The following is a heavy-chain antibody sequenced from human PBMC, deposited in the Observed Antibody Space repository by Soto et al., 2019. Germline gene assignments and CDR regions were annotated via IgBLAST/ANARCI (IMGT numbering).Heavy chain of an antibody. D-gene: IGHD6-19*01. Sequence: ASVKVSCKASGYTFTSYGISWVRQAPGQGLEWMGWISAYNGNTNYAQKLQGRVTMTTDTSTSTAYMELRSLRSDDTAVYYCARDGMAGRRTYNWFDPWGQGTLVTVS. J-gene: IGHJ5*02. CDR1: GYTFTSYG. CDR2: ISAYNGNT. V-gene: IGHV1-18*01. CDR3: ARDGMAGRRTYNWFDP.